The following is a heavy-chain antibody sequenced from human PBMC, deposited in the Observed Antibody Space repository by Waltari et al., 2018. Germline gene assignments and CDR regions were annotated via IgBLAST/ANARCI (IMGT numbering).Heavy chain of an antibody. CDR2: INHSGST. CDR1: GGSFSGYY. V-gene: IGHV4-34*01. D-gene: IGHD3-16*02. J-gene: IGHJ4*02. Sequence: QVQLQQWGAGLLKPSETLSLTCAVYGGSFSGYYWRWIRQPPGTGLEWIGEINHSGSTNYNPSLKSRVTISVDTSKNQFSLKLSSVTAADTAVYYCARRAYDYVWGSYRASAPDYWGQGTLVTVSS. CDR3: ARRAYDYVWGSYRASAPDY.